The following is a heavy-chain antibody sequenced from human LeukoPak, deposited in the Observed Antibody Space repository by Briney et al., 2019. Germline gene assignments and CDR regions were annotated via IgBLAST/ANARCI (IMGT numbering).Heavy chain of an antibody. J-gene: IGHJ4*02. Sequence: GGSLRLSCAASGFTFSSYEMNWVRQAPGKGLEWVSYISSSGSTIYYADSVKGRFTISRDNAKNSLYLQMNSLRAEDTAVYYCARELAGSYPDYWGQGTLVTVSS. CDR2: ISSSGSTI. V-gene: IGHV3-48*03. CDR3: ARELAGSYPDY. CDR1: GFTFSSYE. D-gene: IGHD1-26*01.